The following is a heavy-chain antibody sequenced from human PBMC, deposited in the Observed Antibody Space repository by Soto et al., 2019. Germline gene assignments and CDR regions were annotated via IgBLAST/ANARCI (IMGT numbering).Heavy chain of an antibody. D-gene: IGHD6-13*01. CDR3: ARGIAAAAGPVYYYYGMDV. V-gene: IGHV1-69*13. J-gene: IGHJ6*02. CDR1: GGTFSSYA. CDR2: IIPIFGTA. Sequence: SVKVSCKASGGTFSSYAISWVRQAPGQGLEWVGGIIPIFGTANYAQKFQGRVTITADESTSTAYMELSSLRSEDTAVYYCARGIAAAAGPVYYYYGMDVWGQGTTVTVSS.